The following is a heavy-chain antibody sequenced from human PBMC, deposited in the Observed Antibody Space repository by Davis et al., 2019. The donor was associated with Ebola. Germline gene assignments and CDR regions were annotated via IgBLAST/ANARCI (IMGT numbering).Heavy chain of an antibody. Sequence: AASVKVSCKASGYTFTNYGISWVRQAPGQGLEWMGWISVYDGKINYAQKFQGRVTMTTDRSTSTAHMELRSLRSDDTAVYYCARDGRMPRMLYGMDVWGQGTTVTVSS. CDR1: GYTFTNYG. D-gene: IGHD1-1*01. V-gene: IGHV1-18*01. J-gene: IGHJ6*02. CDR3: ARDGRMPRMLYGMDV. CDR2: ISVYDGKI.